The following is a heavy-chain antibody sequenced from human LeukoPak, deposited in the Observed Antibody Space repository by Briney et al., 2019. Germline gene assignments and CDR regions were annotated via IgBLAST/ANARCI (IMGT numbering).Heavy chain of an antibody. CDR2: ISGSGGST. J-gene: IGHJ4*02. V-gene: IGHV3-23*01. Sequence: PGGSLRLSCAASGFTFSSYAMTWVRQAPGKGLEWVSTISGSGGSTYYADSVKGRFTISRDNSKNTLYLQMNSLRAEDTAVYYCAKDRGAMIEYYFDYWGQGSLVTVSS. CDR1: GFTFSSYA. CDR3: AKDRGAMIEYYFDY. D-gene: IGHD3-22*01.